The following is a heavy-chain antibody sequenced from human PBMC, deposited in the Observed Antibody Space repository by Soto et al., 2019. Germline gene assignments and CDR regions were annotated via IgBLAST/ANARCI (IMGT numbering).Heavy chain of an antibody. D-gene: IGHD6-19*01. Sequence: GASVKVSCKASGGTFSSYAISWVRQAPGQGLEWMGGIIPIFGTANYAQKFQGRVTITADESTSTAYMELSSLRSGDTAVYYCARDIEEVYSSGWYYYYYGMDVWGQGTTVTVSS. CDR3: ARDIEEVYSSGWYYYYYGMDV. CDR1: GGTFSSYA. J-gene: IGHJ6*02. CDR2: IIPIFGTA. V-gene: IGHV1-69*13.